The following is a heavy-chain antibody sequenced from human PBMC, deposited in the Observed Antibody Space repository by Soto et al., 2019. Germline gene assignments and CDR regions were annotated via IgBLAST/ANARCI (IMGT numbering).Heavy chain of an antibody. D-gene: IGHD3-22*01. V-gene: IGHV1-8*01. CDR1: GYTFTSYD. Sequence: QVQLVQSGAEVKKPGASVKVSCKASGYTFTSYDINWVRQATGQGLEWMGWMNPNSGNTGYAQKFQGRVTMTRNTSRSTAYMGRSGLRSEDTAVYYCARDPPYYYDSGGDEGGYWGQGTLVTVSS. J-gene: IGHJ4*02. CDR3: ARDPPYYYDSGGDEGGY. CDR2: MNPNSGNT.